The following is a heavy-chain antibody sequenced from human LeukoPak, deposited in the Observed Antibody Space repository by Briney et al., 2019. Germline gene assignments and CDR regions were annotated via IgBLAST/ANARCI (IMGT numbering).Heavy chain of an antibody. J-gene: IGHJ6*02. CDR3: ARDQLFIAVAGIYGMDV. D-gene: IGHD6-19*01. CDR2: ISAYNGNT. V-gene: IGHV1-18*04. CDR1: GYTFTGYY. Sequence: GASVKVSCKASGYTFTGYYMHWVRQAPGQGLEWMGWISAYNGNTNYAQKLQGRVTMTTDTPTSTAYMELRSLRSDDTAVYYCARDQLFIAVAGIYGMDVWGQGTTVTVSS.